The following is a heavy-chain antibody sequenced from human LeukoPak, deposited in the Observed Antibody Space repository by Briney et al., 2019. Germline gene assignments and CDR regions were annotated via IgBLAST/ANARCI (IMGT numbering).Heavy chain of an antibody. Sequence: GGSLRLSCAASGFSISSDWMCWVRQAPGTGLEWVANIKTDGSEKQYVDSVKGRFTISRDNAKNSLYLQMNSRRAEDTAIYYCARDSPATGMSMDVWGKGTTVTVSS. CDR1: GFSISSDW. CDR3: ARDSPATGMSMDV. D-gene: IGHD1-1*01. V-gene: IGHV3-7*01. CDR2: IKTDGSEK. J-gene: IGHJ6*03.